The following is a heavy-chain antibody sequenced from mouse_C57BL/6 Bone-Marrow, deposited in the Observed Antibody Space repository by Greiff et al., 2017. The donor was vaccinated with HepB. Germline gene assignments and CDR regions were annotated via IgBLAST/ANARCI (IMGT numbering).Heavy chain of an antibody. CDR3: ARIYDGYGTY. D-gene: IGHD2-3*01. J-gene: IGHJ3*01. Sequence: QVQLKQPGAELVRPGTSVKLSCKASGYTFTSYWMHWVKQRPGQGLEWIGVIDPSDSYTNYNQKFKGKATLTVDTSSSTAYMQLSSLTSEDSAVYYCARIYDGYGTYWGQGTLVTVSA. CDR1: GYTFTSYW. CDR2: IDPSDSYT. V-gene: IGHV1-59*01.